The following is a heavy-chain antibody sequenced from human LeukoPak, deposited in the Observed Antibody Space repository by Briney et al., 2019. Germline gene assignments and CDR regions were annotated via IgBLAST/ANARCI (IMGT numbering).Heavy chain of an antibody. CDR1: GGSISTNNYY. CDR3: ARLNYGDGDC. Sequence: SETLSLTCTVSGGSISTNNYYWGWIRQSPGKGLEWIGSIYYSGSTYDNPSLRSRVTISVDTSKNQFSLKVTSVTAADTAVYYCARLNYGDGDCWGQGTLVTVSS. CDR2: IYYSGST. V-gene: IGHV4-39*01. J-gene: IGHJ4*02. D-gene: IGHD4-17*01.